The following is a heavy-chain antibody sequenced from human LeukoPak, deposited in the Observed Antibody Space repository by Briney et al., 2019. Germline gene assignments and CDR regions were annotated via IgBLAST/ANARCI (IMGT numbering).Heavy chain of an antibody. CDR2: IYYSGDT. J-gene: IGHJ4*02. CDR3: ARDKQPGDY. V-gene: IGHV4-61*08. D-gene: IGHD1-1*01. CDR1: GGSISSGGYS. Sequence: SQTLSLTCAVSGGSISSGGYSWSWIRQPPGKGLEWIGYIYYSGDTTYNPSLKSRVTMSVDTSKNHFSLKLSSVTAADTAVYYCARDKQPGDYWGQGALVTVSS.